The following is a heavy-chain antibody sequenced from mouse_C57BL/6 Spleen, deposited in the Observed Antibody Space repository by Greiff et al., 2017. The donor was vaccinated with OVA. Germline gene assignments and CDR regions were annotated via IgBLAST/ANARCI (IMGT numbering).Heavy chain of an antibody. Sequence: VQLQQSGPVLVKPGASVKMSCKASGYTFTDYYMNWVKQSHGKSLEWIGVINPYNGGTSYNQKFKGKATLTVDKSSSTAYMELNSLTSEDSAVYYGASPLTAQATWAWFAYWGQGTLVTVSA. CDR3: ASPLTAQATWAWFAY. J-gene: IGHJ3*01. CDR1: GYTFTDYY. D-gene: IGHD3-2*02. CDR2: INPYNGGT. V-gene: IGHV1-19*01.